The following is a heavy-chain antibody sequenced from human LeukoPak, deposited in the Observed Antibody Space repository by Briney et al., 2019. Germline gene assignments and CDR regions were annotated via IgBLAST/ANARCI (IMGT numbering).Heavy chain of an antibody. CDR1: GYTFTSYY. D-gene: IGHD5-18*01. CDR3: AKPATAMVPYDAFDI. V-gene: IGHV1-46*03. CDR2: ISPSGGST. J-gene: IGHJ3*02. Sequence: ASVKVSCKASGYTFTSYYMHWVRQAPGQGLEWMGIISPSGGSTSYAQKFQGRVTMTRDTSTSTVYMELSSLRSEDTAVYYCAKPATAMVPYDAFDIWGQGTMVTVSS.